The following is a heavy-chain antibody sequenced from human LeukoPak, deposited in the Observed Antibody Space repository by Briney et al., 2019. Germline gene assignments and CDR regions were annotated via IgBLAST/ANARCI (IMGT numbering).Heavy chain of an antibody. D-gene: IGHD3-22*01. CDR2: ISGSGSGGST. J-gene: IGHJ5*02. V-gene: IGHV3-23*01. CDR1: GFTFSSSA. Sequence: GGSLRLSCAASGFTFSSSAMSWVRQAPGKGLEWVSSISGSGSGGSTYYADSVKGRFTISRDNSKNTLYLQMNSLRAEDTAVYYCARVDRITMIVSSLQPLNNWFDPWGQGTLVTVSS. CDR3: ARVDRITMIVSSLQPLNNWFDP.